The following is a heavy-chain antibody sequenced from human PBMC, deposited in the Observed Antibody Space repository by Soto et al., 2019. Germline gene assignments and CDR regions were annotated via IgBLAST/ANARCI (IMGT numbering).Heavy chain of an antibody. Sequence: KASETLSLTCAVYGGSFSGYYWGWIRQPPGKGLEWIGEINHSGSTNYNPSLKSRVTISVDTSKNQFSLKLSSVTAADTAVYYCARGHRVQQLVYDGDYYGMDVWGQGTTVTVSS. CDR2: INHSGST. J-gene: IGHJ6*02. CDR3: ARGHRVQQLVYDGDYYGMDV. CDR1: GGSFSGYY. V-gene: IGHV4-34*01. D-gene: IGHD6-13*01.